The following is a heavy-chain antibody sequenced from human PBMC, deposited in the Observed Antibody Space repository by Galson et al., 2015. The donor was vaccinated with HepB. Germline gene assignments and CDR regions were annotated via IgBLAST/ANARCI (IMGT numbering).Heavy chain of an antibody. V-gene: IGHV4-59*12. CDR1: GGSISSYY. D-gene: IGHD3-22*01. CDR3: ARGKVVVIMYFDY. CDR2: IYYSGST. J-gene: IGHJ4*02. Sequence: SETLSLTCTVSGGSISSYYWSWIRQPPGKGLEWIGYIYYSGSTYYNPSLKSRVTISVDTSKNQFSLKLSSVTAADTAVYYCARGKVVVIMYFDYWGQGTLVTVSS.